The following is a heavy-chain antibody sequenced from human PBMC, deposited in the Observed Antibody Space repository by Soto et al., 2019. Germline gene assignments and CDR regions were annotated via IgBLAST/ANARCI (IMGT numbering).Heavy chain of an antibody. CDR1: GATFSSYT. CDR2: IIPILGIA. CDR3: ASGLDLQWLANYFDY. D-gene: IGHD6-19*01. V-gene: IGHV1-69*02. J-gene: IGHJ4*02. Sequence: QVQLVQSGAEVKKPGSSVKVSCKASGATFSSYTISWVRQAPGQGLEWMGRIIPILGIANYAQKFQGRVTITADKSTSTAYMELSSLRSEDTAVYYCASGLDLQWLANYFDYWGQGTLVTVSS.